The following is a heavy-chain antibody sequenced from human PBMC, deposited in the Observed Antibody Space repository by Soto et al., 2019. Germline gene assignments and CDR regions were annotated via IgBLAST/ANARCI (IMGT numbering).Heavy chain of an antibody. CDR3: ARLVVGATTRFQH. D-gene: IGHD1-26*01. Sequence: ASETLSLTCTVSGGSVNSNSYYWGWIRQPPGKGLEWIGSIYYSGSTYYNPSLKSRVTIYVDTSKNQFSLKLSSVTAADTAVYYCARLVVGATTRFQHWGQGTLVTVSS. J-gene: IGHJ1*01. CDR1: GGSVNSNSYY. CDR2: IYYSGST. V-gene: IGHV4-39*01.